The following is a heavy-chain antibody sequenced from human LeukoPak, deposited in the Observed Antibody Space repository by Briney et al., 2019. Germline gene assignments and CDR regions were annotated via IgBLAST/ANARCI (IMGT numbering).Heavy chain of an antibody. Sequence: KPSETLSLTCTVSGGSISCGGYYWRWIRQPPGKGLEWIGYIYHSGSTYYNPSLKSRVTISVDRSKNQFSLKLSSVTAADTAVYYCARDPYSSGWYGNFDYWGQGTLVTVSS. CDR3: ARDPYSSGWYGNFDY. CDR2: IYHSGST. CDR1: GGSISCGGYY. J-gene: IGHJ4*02. V-gene: IGHV4-30-2*01. D-gene: IGHD6-19*01.